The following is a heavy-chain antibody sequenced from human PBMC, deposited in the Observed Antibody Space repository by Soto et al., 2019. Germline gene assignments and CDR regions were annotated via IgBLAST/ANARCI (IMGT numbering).Heavy chain of an antibody. CDR2: VYYSGST. CDR3: GRLEGLATISYYFDY. V-gene: IGHV4-39*01. CDR1: GGPVSHSSYF. D-gene: IGHD3-9*01. Sequence: LPPQESGPGLVEPSETLSPTRTVSGGPVSHSSYFLGWGRQAPRKGLEWIGGVYYSGSTYYNPSLESRVTISVDKSKNQFSLKLMSLSAADTAVYYCGRLEGLATISYYFDYWGQGALVTVSS. J-gene: IGHJ4*02.